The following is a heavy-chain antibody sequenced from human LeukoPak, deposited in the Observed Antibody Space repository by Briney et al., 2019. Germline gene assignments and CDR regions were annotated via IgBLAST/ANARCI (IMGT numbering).Heavy chain of an antibody. J-gene: IGHJ4*02. D-gene: IGHD1-26*01. V-gene: IGHV1-2*02. CDR2: INPNSGGT. CDR3: ARRGVGATASIDY. CDR1: GYTFTGYY. Sequence: VASVKVSCKASGYTFTGYYMHWVRQAPGQGLEWMGWINPNSGGTNYAQKFQGRVTMTRDTSISTAYMELSRLRSDDTALYYCARRGVGATASIDYWGQGTLVTVSS.